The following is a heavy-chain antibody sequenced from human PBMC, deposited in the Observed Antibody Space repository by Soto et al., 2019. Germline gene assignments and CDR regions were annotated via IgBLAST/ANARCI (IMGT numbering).Heavy chain of an antibody. D-gene: IGHD2-15*01. CDR1: GGSISSYY. V-gene: IGHV4-59*05. CDR3: ARVFSDYGGNYFDY. J-gene: IGHJ4*02. CDR2: IYYSGST. Sequence: SETLSLTCTVSGGSISSYYWSWIRQPPGKGLEWIGSIYYSGSTYYNPSLKSRVTISVDTSKNQFSLKLSSVTAADTAVYYCARVFSDYGGNYFDYWGQGTLVTVSS.